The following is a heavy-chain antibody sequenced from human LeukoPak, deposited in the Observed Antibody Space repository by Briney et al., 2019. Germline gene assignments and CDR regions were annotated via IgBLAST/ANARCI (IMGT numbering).Heavy chain of an antibody. Sequence: SETLSLTCTVSGGSISSYYWSWIRQPPGKGLEWIGYIYYSGSTNYNPSLKSRVTISLDTSKNQFSLKLSSVTAADTAVYYCARDGSYGGDYFDYWGQGTLVTVSS. CDR2: IYYSGST. J-gene: IGHJ4*02. D-gene: IGHD4-23*01. CDR3: ARDGSYGGDYFDY. CDR1: GGSISSYY. V-gene: IGHV4-59*01.